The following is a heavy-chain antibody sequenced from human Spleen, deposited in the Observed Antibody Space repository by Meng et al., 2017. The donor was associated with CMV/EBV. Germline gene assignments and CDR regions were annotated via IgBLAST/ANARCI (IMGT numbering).Heavy chain of an antibody. CDR2: INPKTGGT. J-gene: IGHJ6*02. CDR3: ASVEVPTPLHLTDYYYGLED. Sequence: ASVKVSCKASGYSFLDHFIHWVRQAPGQGLEWMGWINPKTGGTHYAQNFQGRVTMTRDISISTAYMELSGLRSDDTAVYYCASVEVPTPLHLTDYYYGLEDWGQGTTVTVSS. D-gene: IGHD2-2*01. V-gene: IGHV1-2*02. CDR1: GYSFLDHF.